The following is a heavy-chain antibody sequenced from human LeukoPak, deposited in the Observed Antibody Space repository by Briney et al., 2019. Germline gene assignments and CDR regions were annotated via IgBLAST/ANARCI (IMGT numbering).Heavy chain of an antibody. CDR3: ARDLKLEQQLVRAGRLGFDP. D-gene: IGHD6-13*01. V-gene: IGHV3-30-3*01. Sequence: GRSLRLSCAASGFTFSSYAMHWIRQAPGKGLEWVAVISYDGSNKYYADSVKGRFTISRDNSKNTLYLQMNSLRAEDTAVYYCARDLKLEQQLVRAGRLGFDPWGQGTLVTVSS. CDR2: ISYDGSNK. CDR1: GFTFSSYA. J-gene: IGHJ5*02.